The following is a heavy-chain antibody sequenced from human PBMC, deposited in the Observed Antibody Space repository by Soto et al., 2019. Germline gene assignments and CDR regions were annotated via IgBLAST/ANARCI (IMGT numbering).Heavy chain of an antibody. CDR2: IGGRGGNT. CDR1: GFTFNNYA. D-gene: IGHD4-17*01. V-gene: IGHV3-23*01. CDR3: AKPSAYGDFAGSFDS. J-gene: IGHJ4*02. Sequence: EVHLLESGGGLVQRGGSLRRSCVASGFTFNNYAMNWVRQAPGKGLEWVSNIGGRGGNTFYADSMRGRFTISRDNSKNTVYLQMNNLRVDDSATYYCAKPSAYGDFAGSFDSWGQGSLVTASP.